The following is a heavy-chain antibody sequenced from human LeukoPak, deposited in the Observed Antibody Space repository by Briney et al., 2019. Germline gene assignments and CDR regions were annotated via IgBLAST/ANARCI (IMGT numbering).Heavy chain of an antibody. V-gene: IGHV4-34*01. J-gene: IGHJ5*02. CDR2: INHSGST. CDR1: GGSFSGYY. D-gene: IGHD2-2*01. Sequence: SETLSLTCAVYGGSFSGYYWSWIRQPPGKGLEWIGEINHSGSTNYNPSHKSRVTISVDTSKNQFSLKLSSVTAADTAVYYCARGRGGCSSTSCHNWFDPWGQGTLVTVSS. CDR3: ARGRGGCSSTSCHNWFDP.